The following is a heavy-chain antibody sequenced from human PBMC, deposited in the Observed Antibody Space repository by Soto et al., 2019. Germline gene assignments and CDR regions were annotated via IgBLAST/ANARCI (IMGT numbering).Heavy chain of an antibody. D-gene: IGHD2-2*01. J-gene: IGHJ3*02. CDR3: ARDDEGVGVSNAFDI. V-gene: IGHV3-33*01. Sequence: GGSLRLSCAASGFTFSSYGMHWVRQAPGKGLEWVAVIWYDGSNKYYADSVKGRFTISRDNSKNTLYLQMNSLRAEDTAVYYCARDDEGVGVSNAFDIWGQGTMVTVSS. CDR2: IWYDGSNK. CDR1: GFTFSSYG.